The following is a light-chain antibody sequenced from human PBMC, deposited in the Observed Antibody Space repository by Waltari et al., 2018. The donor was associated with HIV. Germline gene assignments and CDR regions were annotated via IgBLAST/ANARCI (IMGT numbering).Light chain of an antibody. J-gene: IGKJ1*01. CDR3: QQSYSTPRT. CDR2: ATS. Sequence: DIQMTQSPSSLSASVGDRVTIPCRASQSISSYLNWYQQIPGRAPKLLIYATSTLQTGVPSRFSGSGSGTDFTLTISSLQPEDFAAYYCQQSYSTPRTFGQGTKVE. CDR1: QSISSY. V-gene: IGKV1-39*01.